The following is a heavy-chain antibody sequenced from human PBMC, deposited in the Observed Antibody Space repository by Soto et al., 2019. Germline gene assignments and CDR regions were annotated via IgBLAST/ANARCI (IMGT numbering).Heavy chain of an antibody. CDR3: ARESKWYGGQYFQD. D-gene: IGHD2-8*01. CDR1: GFTFKYYA. V-gene: IGHV3-23*01. CDR2: ISGIGDKT. Sequence: EVQLLQSGGGLAQPGTSLRLSCAASGFTFKYYAMTWVRQAPGKGLEWVSTISGIGDKTDYADSVKGRFRVSRDNSKDTLYLQMDSLRADDTALYYCARESKWYGGQYFQDWGQGTLVTVSS. J-gene: IGHJ1*01.